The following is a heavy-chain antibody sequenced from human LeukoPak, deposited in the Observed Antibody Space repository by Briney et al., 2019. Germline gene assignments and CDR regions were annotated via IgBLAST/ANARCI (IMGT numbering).Heavy chain of an antibody. D-gene: IGHD7-27*01. V-gene: IGHV4-39*01. CDR3: ASLGTLRS. J-gene: IGHJ5*02. CDR2: ISYSGTN. Sequence: SETLSLTCTVSGDSVSCSSYYWGWIRQPPGKGLEWIGSISYSGTNYNNPSLKSRVSISIDTSKNQFSVKLTSVTAADTAMYYCASLGTLRSWGQGTLVTVSS. CDR1: GDSVSCSSYY.